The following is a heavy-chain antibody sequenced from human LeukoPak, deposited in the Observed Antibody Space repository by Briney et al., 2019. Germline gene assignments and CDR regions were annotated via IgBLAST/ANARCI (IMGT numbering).Heavy chain of an antibody. Sequence: PGGSLRLSCAASGFRFNCYNINWVRQAPGKGLEWVSYISSSSSAIYYADSVKGRFTISRDNAKNSLYLQMNSLRAEDTAVYYCVRLVYGFDYWGQGTLVTVSS. V-gene: IGHV3-48*01. CDR2: ISSSSSAI. CDR3: VRLVYGFDY. D-gene: IGHD5/OR15-5a*01. J-gene: IGHJ4*02. CDR1: GFRFNCYN.